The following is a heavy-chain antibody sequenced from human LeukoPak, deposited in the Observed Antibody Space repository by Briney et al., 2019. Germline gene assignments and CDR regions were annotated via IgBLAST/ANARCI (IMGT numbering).Heavy chain of an antibody. Sequence: PSETLSLTCAVYGGSFSGHYWSWVRQAPGKGLEWVANIKQDGSQKYYVDSVKGRFTISRDNAKNSLYLQMNSLRADDTAVYYCARDLEGLDYWGQGTLVTVSS. CDR3: ARDLEGLDY. D-gene: IGHD1-1*01. J-gene: IGHJ4*02. CDR1: GGSFSGHY. V-gene: IGHV3-7*04. CDR2: IKQDGSQK.